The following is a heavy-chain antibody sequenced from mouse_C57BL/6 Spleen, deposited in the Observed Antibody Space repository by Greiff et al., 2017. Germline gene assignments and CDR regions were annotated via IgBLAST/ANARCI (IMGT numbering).Heavy chain of an antibody. D-gene: IGHD2-5*01. CDR3: ARAYYSNRAWFAY. J-gene: IGHJ3*01. V-gene: IGHV1-69*01. CDR2: IDPSDSYT. Sequence: VQLQQPGAELVMPGASVKLSCKASGYTFTSYWMHWVKQRPGQGLEWIGEIDPSDSYTNYNQKFKGKSTLTVDKSSSTAYMQLSSLTSEDSAVYYCARAYYSNRAWFAYWGQGTLVTVSA. CDR1: GYTFTSYW.